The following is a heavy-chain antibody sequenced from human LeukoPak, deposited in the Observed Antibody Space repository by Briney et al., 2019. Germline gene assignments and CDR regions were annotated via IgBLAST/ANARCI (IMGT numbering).Heavy chain of an antibody. CDR3: AREESSGWYGNYFDY. D-gene: IGHD6-19*01. Sequence: GGSLRLSCAASGFTVSSNYMSWVRQGPGKGLEWVSIFYPGGSTYYADSVKGRFTISRDPSKNTLYLQMNSLRAEDTAVYYCAREESSGWYGNYFDYWGQGTLVTVSS. CDR1: GFTVSSNY. J-gene: IGHJ4*02. CDR2: FYPGGST. V-gene: IGHV3-66*01.